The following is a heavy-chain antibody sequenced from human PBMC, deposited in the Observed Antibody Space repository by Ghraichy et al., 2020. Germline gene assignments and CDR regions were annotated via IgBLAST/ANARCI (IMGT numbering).Heavy chain of an antibody. D-gene: IGHD2-2*01. CDR1: GFTFSTYA. Sequence: GGSLRLSCAASGFTFSTYAMSWVRQAPGKGLEWVSAISGSGDNTFYRDSVKGRFTISRDNSKNTMFLQMNSLRAEDTAVYYCTRDTYQDYWGQGTLVTVSS. J-gene: IGHJ4*02. CDR2: ISGSGDNT. V-gene: IGHV3-23*01. CDR3: TRDTYQDY.